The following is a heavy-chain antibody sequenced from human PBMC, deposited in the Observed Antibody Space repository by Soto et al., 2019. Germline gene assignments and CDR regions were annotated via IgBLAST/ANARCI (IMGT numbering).Heavy chain of an antibody. V-gene: IGHV4-30-4*01. CDR2: IYYSGST. J-gene: IGHJ5*02. CDR3: ARATAPGDIVVVGTSWFDP. D-gene: IGHD2-15*01. CDR1: GGSISSGGYY. Sequence: SETLSLTCTVSGGSISSGGYYWSWIRQPPGKGLEWIGYIYYSGSTYYNPSLKSRVTISVDTSKNQFSLKLSSVTAADTAVYYCARATAPGDIVVVGTSWFDPWGQGTLVTVSS.